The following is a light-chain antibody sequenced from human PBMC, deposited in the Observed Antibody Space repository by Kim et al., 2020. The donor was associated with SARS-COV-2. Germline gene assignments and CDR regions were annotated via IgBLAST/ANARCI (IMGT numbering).Light chain of an antibody. CDR2: DVY. CDR3: SSYTSSSTLV. CDR1: SSDVDGYNY. Sequence: GQSITISCTGTSSDVDGYNYVSWYQQHPGKAPKLMIYDVYNRPSGVSNRLSGSKSGNTASLTISGLQAEDEADYYCSSYTSSSTLVFGGGTQLTVL. V-gene: IGLV2-14*03. J-gene: IGLJ3*02.